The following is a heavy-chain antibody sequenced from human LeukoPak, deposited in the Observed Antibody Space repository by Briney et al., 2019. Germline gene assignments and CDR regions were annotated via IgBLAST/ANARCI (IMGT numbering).Heavy chain of an antibody. CDR1: GFSITDHH. CDR3: VRVVTTGSGWYHFDN. Sequence: GGALRLSCAGAGFSITDHHMDWVRQAPGKGLEGVGRGATTKPNSCTTQYAASVGRRFTISRDDSQNSLYLQFNSMKTEDTAVYYCVRVVTTGSGWYHFDNWGLGTLVTVSS. V-gene: IGHV3-72*01. CDR2: GATTKPNSCTT. J-gene: IGHJ4*02. D-gene: IGHD6-13*01.